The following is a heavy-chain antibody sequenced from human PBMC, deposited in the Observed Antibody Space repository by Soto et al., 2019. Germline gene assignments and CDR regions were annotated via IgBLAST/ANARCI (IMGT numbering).Heavy chain of an antibody. Sequence: PGGSLRLSCAASGFAFSTYSMNWVRQAPGKGLEWVSYISATSNTIYYADSLKGRFIISRDNARSSFYLQMNGLRAEDTAVYYCARGDYYDTSGPFSDAFDIWGRGTMVTVSS. J-gene: IGHJ3*02. V-gene: IGHV3-48*04. CDR1: GFAFSTYS. CDR3: ARGDYYDTSGPFSDAFDI. D-gene: IGHD3-22*01. CDR2: ISATSNTI.